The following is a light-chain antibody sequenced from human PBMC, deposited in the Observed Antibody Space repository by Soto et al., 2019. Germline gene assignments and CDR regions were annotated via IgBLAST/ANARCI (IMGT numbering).Light chain of an antibody. V-gene: IGLV2-14*01. Sequence: QSALTQPASVSGSPGQSITISCTGTSSDIGTYNYVSWYQQHPGKAPKVVIYAVSNRPSGVSNRFSGSKSGNTASLTISGLQAEDEADYYCGSYTSTSTLVFGGGTQLTVL. J-gene: IGLJ3*02. CDR2: AVS. CDR3: GSYTSTSTLV. CDR1: SSDIGTYNY.